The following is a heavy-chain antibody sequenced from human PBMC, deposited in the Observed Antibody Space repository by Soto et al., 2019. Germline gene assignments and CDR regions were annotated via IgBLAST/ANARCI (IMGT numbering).Heavy chain of an antibody. D-gene: IGHD3-10*01. CDR2: INPNSGGT. CDR3: ARDLRITMVRGAPYYYYGMDV. V-gene: IGHV1-2*02. CDR1: GYTFTGYY. Sequence: GASVKVSCKASGYTFTGYYMHRVRQAPGQGLEWMGWINPNSGGTNYAQKFQGRVTMTRDTSISTAYMELSRLRSDDTAVYYCARDLRITMVRGAPYYYYGMDVWGQGTTVTVSS. J-gene: IGHJ6*02.